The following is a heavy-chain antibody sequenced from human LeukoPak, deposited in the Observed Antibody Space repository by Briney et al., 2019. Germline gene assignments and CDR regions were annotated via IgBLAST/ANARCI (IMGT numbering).Heavy chain of an antibody. J-gene: IGHJ4*02. V-gene: IGHV1-69*05. CDR2: IIPIFGTA. CDR3: ARTVITMVRGVIGYYSDY. Sequence: SVKVSCKASGGTFSSYAISWVRQAPGQGLEWMGGIIPIFGTANYAQKFQGRVTITTDESTSTAYMELSSLRSEDTAVYYCARTVITMVRGVIGYYSDYWGQGTLVTVSS. D-gene: IGHD3-10*01. CDR1: GGTFSSYA.